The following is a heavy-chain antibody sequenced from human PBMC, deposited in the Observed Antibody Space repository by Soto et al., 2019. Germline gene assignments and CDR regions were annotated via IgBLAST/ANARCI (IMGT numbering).Heavy chain of an antibody. V-gene: IGHV1-69*01. J-gene: IGHJ2*01. CDR2: IIPIFGTA. Sequence: QVQLVQSGAEVKKPGSSVKVSCKASGGTFSSYAISWVRQAPGQGLEWMGGIIPIFGTANYAQKFQGRVTINAAESTSTAYMELSSLRSEDTAVYYCARDRLSSTGAGRSYWYFDLWGRGTLVTVSS. D-gene: IGHD6-19*01. CDR1: GGTFSSYA. CDR3: ARDRLSSTGAGRSYWYFDL.